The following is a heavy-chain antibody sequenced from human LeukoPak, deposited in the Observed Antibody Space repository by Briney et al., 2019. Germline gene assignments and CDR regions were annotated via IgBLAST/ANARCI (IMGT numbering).Heavy chain of an antibody. J-gene: IGHJ5*02. Sequence: SQTLSLTCTVSGGSISSGDYYWSWIRQPAGKGLEWIGRIYTSGSTNYNPSLKSRVTMSVDTSKNQFSLKLSSVTAADTAVYYCARGRIGDTAMDPWGQGTLVTVSS. CDR3: ARGRIGDTAMDP. CDR1: GGSISSGDYY. CDR2: IYTSGST. V-gene: IGHV4-61*02. D-gene: IGHD5-18*01.